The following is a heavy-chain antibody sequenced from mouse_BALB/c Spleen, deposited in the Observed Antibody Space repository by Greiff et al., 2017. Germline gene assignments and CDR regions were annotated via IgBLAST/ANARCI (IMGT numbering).Heavy chain of an antibody. CDR3: ARGGYDYERGYFDY. Sequence: VQLQQSGPELVKPGASVKIPCKASGYTFTDYNMDWVKQSHGKSLEWIGDINPNNGGTIYNQKFKGKATLTVDKSSSTAYMELRSLTSEDTAVYYCARGGYDYERGYFDYWGQGTTLTVSS. CDR1: GYTFTDYN. CDR2: INPNNGGT. D-gene: IGHD2-4*01. J-gene: IGHJ2*01. V-gene: IGHV1-18*01.